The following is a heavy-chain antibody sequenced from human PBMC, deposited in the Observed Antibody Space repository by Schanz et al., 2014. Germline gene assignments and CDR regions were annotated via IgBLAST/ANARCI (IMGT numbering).Heavy chain of an antibody. Sequence: EVQLVESGGGLVQPGGSLRLSCAASGFIFGSSVMAWVRQAPGKGLEWVSAINTGVNTYYADSVRGRFTMSRDNSKNTLYLQMNSLRAGDAAVYYCANNWNLDYWGQGTLVTVSS. CDR2: INTGVNT. CDR3: ANNWNLDY. V-gene: IGHV3-23*04. CDR1: GFIFGSSV. D-gene: IGHD1-20*01. J-gene: IGHJ4*02.